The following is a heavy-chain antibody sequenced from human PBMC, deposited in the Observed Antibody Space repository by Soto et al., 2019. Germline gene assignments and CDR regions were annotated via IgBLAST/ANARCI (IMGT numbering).Heavy chain of an antibody. CDR1: GDTFTRSV. CDR2: IIPVLGVE. D-gene: IGHD1-1*01. J-gene: IGHJ4*02. Sequence: QVQLVQSGAEVKNPGSSVKVSCKGSGDTFTRSVISWVRQVPGQRLEWMGRIIPVLGVENHAQNFQGRVTVTADKSTSTAYLELNSLKSEDTAIYYCASSPTGVYVFHDWGQGTLVTVSS. CDR3: ASSPTGVYVFHD. V-gene: IGHV1-69*02.